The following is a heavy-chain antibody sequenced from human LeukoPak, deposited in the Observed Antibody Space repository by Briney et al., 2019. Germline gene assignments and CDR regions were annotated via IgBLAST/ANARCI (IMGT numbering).Heavy chain of an antibody. D-gene: IGHD4/OR15-4a*01. CDR2: IKQDGGER. Sequence: GGSLRLSCAASGFPFSSYWMSWVRQAPGKGLEWVANIKQDGGERFYVDSVKGRFTISRDNAKNSLYLQMNSLRAEDTAVYYCAREDHANYNYWGQGTLVTVSS. V-gene: IGHV3-7*01. CDR3: AREDHANYNY. CDR1: GFPFSSYW. J-gene: IGHJ4*02.